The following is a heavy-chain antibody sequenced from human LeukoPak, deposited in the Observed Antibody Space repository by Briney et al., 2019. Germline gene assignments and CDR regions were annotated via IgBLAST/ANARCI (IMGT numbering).Heavy chain of an antibody. V-gene: IGHV3-74*01. CDR1: GFTFSRYW. Sequence: GGSLRLSCAASGFTFSRYWMHWVRQAPGKGLVWVSRINSDGSSTGYADSVKGRFTISRDNAKNTLYLQMNSLRAEDTAVYYCAKDPSGSYYRLLYYFDYWGQGTLVTVS. CDR3: AKDPSGSYYRLLYYFDY. CDR2: INSDGSST. D-gene: IGHD1-26*01. J-gene: IGHJ4*02.